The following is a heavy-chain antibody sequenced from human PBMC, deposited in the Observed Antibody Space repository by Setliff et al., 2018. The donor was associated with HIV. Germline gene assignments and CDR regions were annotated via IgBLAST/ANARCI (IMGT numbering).Heavy chain of an antibody. CDR2: IYASGSI. J-gene: IGHJ4*02. Sequence: PSETLSLTCTVSGGSISSHCWSWIRQSPGKALEWIGYIYASGSIIYNPSLKSRVTISLDMSKNQFSLRLSTEDTAVYYCALMLWGVPYWGRGTLVTVSS. CDR3: ALMLWGVPY. V-gene: IGHV4-59*11. CDR1: GGSISSHC. D-gene: IGHD3-10*01.